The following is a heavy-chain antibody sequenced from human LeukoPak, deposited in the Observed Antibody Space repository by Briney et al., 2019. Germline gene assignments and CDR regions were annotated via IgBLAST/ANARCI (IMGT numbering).Heavy chain of an antibody. J-gene: IGHJ4*02. CDR2: ISGSGGST. Sequence: GGSLRLSCAASGFTFSSYAMSWVRQAPGKGLEWVSAISGSGGSTYYADSVKGRFTISRDNSKNTLYLQMNSLRAEDTAVYYCAKDSRLGGYYGDFFFDYWGQGTLVTVSS. V-gene: IGHV3-23*01. CDR3: AKDSRLGGYYGDFFFDY. D-gene: IGHD4-17*01. CDR1: GFTFSSYA.